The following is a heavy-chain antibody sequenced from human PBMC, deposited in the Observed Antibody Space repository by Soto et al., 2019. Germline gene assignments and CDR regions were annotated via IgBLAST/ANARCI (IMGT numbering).Heavy chain of an antibody. CDR3: ARLQPTYYDILTGYYSNWFDP. CDR2: IYYSGST. J-gene: IGHJ5*02. V-gene: IGHV4-30-4*01. CDR1: GGSISSGDYY. Sequence: PSETLSLICTVSGGSISSGDYYWSWIRQPPGKGLEWIGYIYYSGSTYYNPSLKSRVTISVDTSKNQFSLKLSSVTAADTAVYYCARLQPTYYDILTGYYSNWFDPWGQRTLFTVSS. D-gene: IGHD3-9*01.